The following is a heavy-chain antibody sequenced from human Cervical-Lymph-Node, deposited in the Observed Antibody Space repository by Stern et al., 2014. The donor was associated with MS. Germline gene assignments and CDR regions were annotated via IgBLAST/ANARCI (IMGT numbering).Heavy chain of an antibody. D-gene: IGHD2-15*01. CDR1: GFTFSTYW. Sequence: EVQLAESGGRLVQPGGSLRLSCAASGFTFSTYWMSWVRQATGKGLEWVANIKQDGSEKYYVDSVKARFTISRDNAKNSLYLQMNSLRAEDTAVYYCARDGSSSNYWGEGTLVTVSS. V-gene: IGHV3-7*01. CDR2: IKQDGSEK. CDR3: ARDGSSSNY. J-gene: IGHJ4*02.